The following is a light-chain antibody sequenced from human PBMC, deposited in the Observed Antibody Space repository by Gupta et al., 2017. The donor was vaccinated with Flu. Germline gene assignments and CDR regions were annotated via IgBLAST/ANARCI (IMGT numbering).Light chain of an antibody. V-gene: IGKV3-20*01. J-gene: IGKJ5*01. CDR3: QYYGRAPRS. Sequence: EIVSTQSPGTLSLSPGERATLSCRASQSISSSDLAWYQQKPGQAPRLLIFDASSRATGMPDRFSGRASATDFTLTISMLDPEDFAVYYCQYYGRAPRSFGQGTRVDIK. CDR2: DAS. CDR1: QSISSSD.